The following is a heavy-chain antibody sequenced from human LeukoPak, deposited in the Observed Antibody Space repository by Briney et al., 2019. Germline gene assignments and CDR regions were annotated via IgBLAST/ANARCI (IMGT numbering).Heavy chain of an antibody. J-gene: IGHJ6*04. CDR2: ISSSGSTI. D-gene: IGHD3-10*02. Sequence: GGSLRHSYAASGFTFSSYEMNWLRQAPGKGLEWVSYISSSGSTIYYADSVKGRFTISRDNAKNSLYLQMNSLRAEDTAVYYCAELGITMIGGVWGKGTTVTISS. V-gene: IGHV3-48*03. CDR1: GFTFSSYE. CDR3: AELGITMIGGV.